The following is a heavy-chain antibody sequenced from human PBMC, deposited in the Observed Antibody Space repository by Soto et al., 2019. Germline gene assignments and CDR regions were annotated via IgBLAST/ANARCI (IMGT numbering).Heavy chain of an antibody. CDR2: ISAYNGNT. V-gene: IGHV1-18*01. CDR1: GYTFTSYG. D-gene: IGHD2-2*02. J-gene: IGHJ6*03. Sequence: ASVKVSCKASGYTFTSYGISWVRQAPGQGLEWMGWISAYNGNTNYAQKLQGRVTMTTDTSTSTAYMELRSLRSDDTAVYYCARRPFVVVPAAISPQNIYYYYYYMDVWGKGTTVTVSS. CDR3: ARRPFVVVPAAISPQNIYYYYYYMDV.